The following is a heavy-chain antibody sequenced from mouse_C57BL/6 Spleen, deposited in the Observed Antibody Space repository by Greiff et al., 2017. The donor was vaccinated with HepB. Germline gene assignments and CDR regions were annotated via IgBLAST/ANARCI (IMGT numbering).Heavy chain of an antibody. CDR2: IDPSDSYT. J-gene: IGHJ2*01. Sequence: QVQLQQPGAELVRPGTSVKLSCKASGYTFTSYWMHWVKQRPGQGLEWIGVIDPSDSYTNYNQKFKGKATLTVDTSSSTAYMQLSSLTSEDSAVYYCARALDYYGSSYGGYFDYWGQGTTLTVSS. CDR1: GYTFTSYW. V-gene: IGHV1-59*01. D-gene: IGHD1-1*01. CDR3: ARALDYYGSSYGGYFDY.